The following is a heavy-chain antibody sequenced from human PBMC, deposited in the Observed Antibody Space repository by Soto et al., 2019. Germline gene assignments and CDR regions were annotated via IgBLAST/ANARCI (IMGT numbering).Heavy chain of an antibody. CDR2: IIPIFGTA. J-gene: IGHJ5*02. CDR3: ARDRGPSSGYYPYWFDP. V-gene: IGHV1-69*13. Sequence: SVKVSCKASGGTFSNYAISWVRQAPGQGLEWMGEIIPIFGTANYAQKFQGRVMITADESTSTAYMELSSLRSEDTAVYYCARDRGPSSGYYPYWFDPWGQGTLVTVSS. CDR1: GGTFSNYA. D-gene: IGHD3-22*01.